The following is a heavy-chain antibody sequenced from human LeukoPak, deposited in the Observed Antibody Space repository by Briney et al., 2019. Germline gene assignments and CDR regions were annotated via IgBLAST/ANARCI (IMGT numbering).Heavy chain of an antibody. J-gene: IGHJ4*02. V-gene: IGHV1-2*04. CDR1: GYTFTGYY. CDR2: INCNSGGT. D-gene: IGHD4-17*01. Sequence: GASVKVSCKASGYTFTGYYIHWVRQAPGQGLEWMGWINCNSGGTNYAQKFQGWITMTRDTSITTAYMELSRLRSDDTAVYYCVRDSSTVSTPYFDYWGQGSPVSASS. CDR3: VRDSSTVSTPYFDY.